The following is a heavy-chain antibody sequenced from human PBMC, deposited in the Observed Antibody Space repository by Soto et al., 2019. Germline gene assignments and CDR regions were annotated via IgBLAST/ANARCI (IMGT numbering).Heavy chain of an antibody. J-gene: IGHJ2*01. V-gene: IGHV3-7*01. Sequence: GGSLRLSCAASGFTFSTYWMTWVRQAPGKGLEWVAYIKHDGSEKNYVDSVKGRFTISRDNAKNSLYLQMNSLRADDTAVYYSAKITRHLFDWSASPYWYFDLWGRGTLVTVS. D-gene: IGHD3-9*01. CDR1: GFTFSTYW. CDR3: AKITRHLFDWSASPYWYFDL. CDR2: IKHDGSEK.